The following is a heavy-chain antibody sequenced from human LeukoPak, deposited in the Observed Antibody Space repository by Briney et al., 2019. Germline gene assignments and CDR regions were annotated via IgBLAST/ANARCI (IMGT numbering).Heavy chain of an antibody. J-gene: IGHJ4*02. D-gene: IGHD6-13*01. Sequence: SETLSLTCTVSGDSISSGSFYWSWIRQAAGKGLEWIGRVSSSGRTTYNPSLKSRVTISVDTSKNQFSLRLSSVTAADTAVYYCARVTGYVMEDYFDYWGQGTLVTVSS. CDR2: VSSSGRT. V-gene: IGHV4-61*10. CDR3: ARVTGYVMEDYFDY. CDR1: GDSISSGSFY.